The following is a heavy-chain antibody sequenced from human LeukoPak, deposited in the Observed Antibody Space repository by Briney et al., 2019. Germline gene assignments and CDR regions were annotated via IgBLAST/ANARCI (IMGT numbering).Heavy chain of an antibody. CDR1: GYISTGYY. Sequence: GASVKVSCKASGYISTGYYIHWVRQAPGQGLEWMGWINPNSGGTNYAQKFQGRVTMTRDTSISTAYMELSRLRSDDTAVYYCARVRWELLELDYWGQGTLVTVSS. CDR3: ARVRWELLELDY. V-gene: IGHV1-2*02. CDR2: INPNSGGT. D-gene: IGHD1-26*01. J-gene: IGHJ4*02.